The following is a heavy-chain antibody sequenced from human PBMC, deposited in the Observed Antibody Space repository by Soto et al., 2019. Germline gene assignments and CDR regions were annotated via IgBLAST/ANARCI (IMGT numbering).Heavy chain of an antibody. J-gene: IGHJ6*03. V-gene: IGHV2-5*02. Sequence: SGPTLVKPTQTLTLTCTFSGFSLSTSGVGVGWIRQPPGKALEWLALIYWDDDKRYSPSLKSRLTITKDTSKNQVVLTMTNMDPVDTATYYCAHSVFEDILTGYSLYYYYYMDVWGKGTTVTVSS. CDR2: IYWDDDK. D-gene: IGHD3-9*01. CDR1: GFSLSTSGVG. CDR3: AHSVFEDILTGYSLYYYYYMDV.